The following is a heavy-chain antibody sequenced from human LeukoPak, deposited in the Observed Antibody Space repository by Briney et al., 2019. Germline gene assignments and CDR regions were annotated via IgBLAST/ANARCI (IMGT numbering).Heavy chain of an antibody. CDR3: ARGPTYSSGAYFDY. J-gene: IGHJ4*02. CDR1: GGSISSHY. CDR2: IYNSGST. V-gene: IGHV4-4*07. Sequence: NSSETLSLTCTVSGGSISSHYWSWVRQPAGKGLEWIGRIYNSGSTNYTPSLKSRVTMSVDTSKNQFSLILNHLMAADTALYYCARGPTYSSGAYFDYWGQGILVTVSS. D-gene: IGHD6-19*01.